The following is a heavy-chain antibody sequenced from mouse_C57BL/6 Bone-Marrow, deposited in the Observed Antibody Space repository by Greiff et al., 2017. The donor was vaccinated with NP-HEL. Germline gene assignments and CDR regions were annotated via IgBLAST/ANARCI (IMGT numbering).Heavy chain of an antibody. J-gene: IGHJ3*01. CDR1: GYTFTSYG. Sequence: VQLQQSGAELARPGASVKLSCKASGYTFTSYGISWVKQRTGQGLEWIGEIYPRSGNTYYNEKFKGKATLTADKSSSTAYMELRSLTSEDSAVYFCARWYYGSSWGFAYWGQGTLVTVSA. CDR3: ARWYYGSSWGFAY. V-gene: IGHV1-81*01. CDR2: IYPRSGNT. D-gene: IGHD1-1*01.